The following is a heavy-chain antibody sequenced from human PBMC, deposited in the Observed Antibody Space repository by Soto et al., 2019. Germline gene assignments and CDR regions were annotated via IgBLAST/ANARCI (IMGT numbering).Heavy chain of an antibody. V-gene: IGHV3-23*01. CDR1: GFTFISYA. J-gene: IGHJ3*02. CDR2: IGGSGGST. Sequence: PGGSLRLSCAASGFTFISYAMSWVLPAPGKGLEWVSAIGGSGGSTYYADSVKGRFTISRDNSKNTLYLQMNSLRAEDTAVYYCAIDSVWFIGAFDIWGQGPMVTGSS. CDR3: AIDSVWFIGAFDI. D-gene: IGHD3-10*01.